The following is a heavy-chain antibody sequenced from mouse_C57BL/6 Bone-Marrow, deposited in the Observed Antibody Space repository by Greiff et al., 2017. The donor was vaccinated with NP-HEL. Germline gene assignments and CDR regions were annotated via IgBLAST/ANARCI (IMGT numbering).Heavy chain of an antibody. CDR3: ARGYYGSAWFAY. J-gene: IGHJ3*01. V-gene: IGHV5-2*01. D-gene: IGHD1-1*01. Sequence: EVQLVESGGGLVQPGESLKLSCESNEYEFPSHDMSWVRKTPEKRLELVAAINSDGGSTYYPDNVKGRFTISRDNAKNNLYLQMSHLKSEDTAMYYCARGYYGSAWFAYWGQGTLVTVSA. CDR1: EYEFPSHD. CDR2: INSDGGST.